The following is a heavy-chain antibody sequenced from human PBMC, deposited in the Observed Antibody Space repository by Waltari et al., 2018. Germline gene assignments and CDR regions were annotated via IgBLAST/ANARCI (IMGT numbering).Heavy chain of an antibody. CDR3: ARDLYSGSYSDDY. CDR1: GCSLSSYW. CDR2: IKQDGTIK. J-gene: IGHJ4*02. Sequence: VQLVESGGDLVQPGGSLRLSCLASGCSLSSYWMRWVSPRPGKGLEWMANIKQDGTIKGYVGSVKGRFTISRDNAKNSLYLQMNSLRGEDTAVYYCARDLYSGSYSDDYWGQGTLVTVSS. V-gene: IGHV3-7*01. D-gene: IGHD1-26*01.